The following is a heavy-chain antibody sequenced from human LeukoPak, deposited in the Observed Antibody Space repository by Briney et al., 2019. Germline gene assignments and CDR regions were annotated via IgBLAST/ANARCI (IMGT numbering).Heavy chain of an antibody. CDR1: EFIFSTYA. V-gene: IGHV4-59*12. D-gene: IGHD4-17*01. CDR3: ATYLYGDYAGWFDP. Sequence: GSLRLSCAASEFIFSTYAMTWVRQAPGKGLEWIGYIYYSGSTYYNPSLKSRVTISVDTSKNQFSLKLSSVTAADTAVYYCATYLYGDYAGWFDPWGQGTLVTVSS. CDR2: IYYSGST. J-gene: IGHJ5*02.